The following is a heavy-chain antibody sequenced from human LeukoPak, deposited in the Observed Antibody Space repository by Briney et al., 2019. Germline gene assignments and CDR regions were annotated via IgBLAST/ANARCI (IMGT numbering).Heavy chain of an antibody. Sequence: PSETLSPTCAVSGYSISTYYWSWIRQPAGRGREWSVRMSPSGGSNYNPSLKSRVTMSVDTSKNQVSLKLSSVTAADTAVYYCARGWTSYYYYMDVWGKGTTVTVSS. CDR3: ARGWTSYYYYMDV. V-gene: IGHV4-4*07. CDR1: GYSISTYY. CDR2: MSPSGGS. D-gene: IGHD3/OR15-3a*01. J-gene: IGHJ6*03.